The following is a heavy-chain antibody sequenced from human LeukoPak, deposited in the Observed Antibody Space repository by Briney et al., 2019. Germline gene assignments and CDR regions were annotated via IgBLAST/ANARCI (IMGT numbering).Heavy chain of an antibody. CDR3: ARRDAQAIAIDY. CDR1: GYSFTSYW. Sequence: GEYLKISCKGSGYSFTSYWISWVRQMPGKGLEWMGRIDPSDSYTNYSPSFQGHVTISADKSISTAYLQWSSLKASDTAMYYCARRDAQAIAIDYWGQGTLVTVSS. V-gene: IGHV5-10-1*01. J-gene: IGHJ4*02. D-gene: IGHD3-22*01. CDR2: IDPSDSYT.